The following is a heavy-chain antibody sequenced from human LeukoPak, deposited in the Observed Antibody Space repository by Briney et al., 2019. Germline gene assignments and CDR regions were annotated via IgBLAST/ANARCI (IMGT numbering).Heavy chain of an antibody. CDR2: IYTSGST. V-gene: IGHV4-4*07. Sequence: PSETLSLTCTVSGGSISSYYWSWIRQPAGKGLEWIGRIYTSGSTNYNPSLKSRVTISVDTSKNQFSLKLSSVTAADTAVYYCARLGSGWQTSWFDPWGQGTLVTVSS. D-gene: IGHD6-19*01. CDR3: ARLGSGWQTSWFDP. CDR1: GGSISSYY. J-gene: IGHJ5*02.